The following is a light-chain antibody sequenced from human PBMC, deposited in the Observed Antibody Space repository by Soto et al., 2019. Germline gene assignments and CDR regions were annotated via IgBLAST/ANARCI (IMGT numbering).Light chain of an antibody. J-gene: IGKJ3*01. CDR1: QSVSSSY. CDR2: GAS. V-gene: IGKV3-20*01. Sequence: EIVFTQSPGTLSFSPGERATLPCRASQSVSSSYLAWYQQKPGQAPRLLIYGASTRAPGIPDRFSGSGSGTDFTLTISRLEPEDFAVYYCQQYGRSPGLLTFGPGTKVDIK. CDR3: QQYGRSPGLLT.